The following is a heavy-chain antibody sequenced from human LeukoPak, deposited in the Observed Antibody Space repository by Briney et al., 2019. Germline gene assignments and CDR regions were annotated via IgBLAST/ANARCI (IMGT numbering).Heavy chain of an antibody. CDR2: IHYGVTS. Sequence: SETLSLTCSVSGGSISTTSYYWAWIRQPPGKGLEWIATIHYGVTSHYNPSLESRVTISVDTSKNHFSLLLRSVTATDTAVYYCPRVYDFWSGNHGAYFDYWGQGTLVSVSS. V-gene: IGHV4-39*02. CDR3: PRVYDFWSGNHGAYFDY. J-gene: IGHJ4*02. D-gene: IGHD3-3*01. CDR1: GGSISTTSYY.